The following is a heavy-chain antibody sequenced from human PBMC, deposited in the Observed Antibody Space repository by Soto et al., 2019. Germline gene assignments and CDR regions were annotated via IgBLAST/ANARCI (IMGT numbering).Heavy chain of an antibody. Sequence: QVQLVQSGAEVKKPGSSVKVSCKASGGTFSTYAISWVRQAPGQGVEWMGGIIPIFGTAKYAQKFQGRVTITADESTSTAYMELSSLRSEDTAVYYCASEIFGVIISGGRDAFYIWGQVTMVTVAS. J-gene: IGHJ3*02. CDR1: GGTFSTYA. CDR2: IIPIFGTA. V-gene: IGHV1-69*01. CDR3: ASEIFGVIISGGRDAFYI. D-gene: IGHD3-3*01.